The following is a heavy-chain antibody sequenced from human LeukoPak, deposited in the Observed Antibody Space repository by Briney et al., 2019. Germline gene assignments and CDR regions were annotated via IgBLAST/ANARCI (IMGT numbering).Heavy chain of an antibody. D-gene: IGHD3-10*01. V-gene: IGHV4-4*07. J-gene: IGHJ5*02. CDR2: INTSGDT. Sequence: SETLSLTCSVSGAFSTNYFWSWIRQPAGKGLEWIGRINTSGDTNYNPSLKSRVTMSVDTSKNQFSLNLSSMTAADTAVYYCAGDRGLGWFDPWGQGTLVTVSS. CDR1: GAFSTNYF. CDR3: AGDRGLGWFDP.